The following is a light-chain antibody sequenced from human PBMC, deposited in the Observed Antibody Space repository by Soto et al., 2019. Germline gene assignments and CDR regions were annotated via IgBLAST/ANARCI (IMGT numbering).Light chain of an antibody. V-gene: IGKV3-20*01. CDR3: QQYGSSPLT. J-gene: IGKJ3*01. CDR1: QSVSSSY. Sequence: EIVLTQSPGTLSLSPGERATLSCRASQSVSSSYLAWYQQKPGQAPRLLSYGASSRATGIPDRFSGSGSGTDFTLTISRLEPEDFAVYYCQQYGSSPLTFGTGTKVDIK. CDR2: GAS.